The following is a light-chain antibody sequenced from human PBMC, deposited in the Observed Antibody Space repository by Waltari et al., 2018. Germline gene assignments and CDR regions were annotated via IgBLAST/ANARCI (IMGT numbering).Light chain of an antibody. Sequence: EIIITQSPATLSLSPGERATLSCSASQNVNSNLAWYQQKPGQAPRLLIYGASIRATGIPARFSGSGSGTQFTLTINSLQSEDSAVYFCQQHNDWPPWTFGQGTKVELK. CDR1: QNVNSN. J-gene: IGKJ1*01. CDR2: GAS. V-gene: IGKV3-15*01. CDR3: QQHNDWPPWT.